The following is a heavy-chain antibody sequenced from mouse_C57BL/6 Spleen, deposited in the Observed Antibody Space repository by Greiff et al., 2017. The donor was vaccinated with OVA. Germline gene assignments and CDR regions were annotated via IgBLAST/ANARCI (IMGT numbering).Heavy chain of an antibody. D-gene: IGHD3-2*02. CDR3: ARPAAQATFFFDY. CDR2: IDPNSGGT. J-gene: IGHJ2*01. Sequence: QVQLQQPGAELVKPGASVKLSCKASGYTFTSYWMHWVKQRPGRGLEWIGRIDPNSGGTKYNEKFKSKATLTVDKPSSTAYMQLSSLTYEDSAVYYRARPAAQATFFFDYWGQGTTLTVAS. CDR1: GYTFTSYW. V-gene: IGHV1-72*01.